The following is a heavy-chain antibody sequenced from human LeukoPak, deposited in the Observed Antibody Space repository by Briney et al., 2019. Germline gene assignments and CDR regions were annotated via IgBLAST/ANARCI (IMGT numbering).Heavy chain of an antibody. V-gene: IGHV1-69*04. CDR2: IIPILGIA. CDR3: ARPTSNDDY. J-gene: IGHJ4*02. CDR1: GGTFSSYA. Sequence: SVKVSCEASGGTFSSYAISWVRQAPGQGLEWMGRIIPILGIANYAQKFQGRVTITADKSTSTAYMELSSLRSEDTAVYYCARPTSNDDYWGQGTLVTVSS.